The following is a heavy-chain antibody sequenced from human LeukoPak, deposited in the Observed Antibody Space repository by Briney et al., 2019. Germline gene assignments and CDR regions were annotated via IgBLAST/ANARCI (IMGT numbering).Heavy chain of an antibody. J-gene: IGHJ4*02. CDR1: GYSISSGYS. CDR3: SRNGGSARIIDY. D-gene: IGHD2-15*01. CDR2: IFHSGTT. Sequence: PSETLSLTCTVSGYSISSGYSWGWIRQPPGKGLEWIGSIFHSGTTYYNPSLKSRVTISVDTSTNQFSLKLTSVTAADTAVYYCSRNGGSARIIDYWGQGTLVTVSS. V-gene: IGHV4-38-2*02.